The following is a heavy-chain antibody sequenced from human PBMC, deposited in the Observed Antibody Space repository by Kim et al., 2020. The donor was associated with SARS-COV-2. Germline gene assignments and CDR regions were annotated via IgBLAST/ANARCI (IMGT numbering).Heavy chain of an antibody. CDR1: GFTFGDYA. J-gene: IGHJ6*02. V-gene: IGHV3-9*01. Sequence: GGSLRLSCAASGFTFGDYAMHWVRQAPGKGLEWVSSISWNGDTIAYADSVQGRFTISRDNAKNSLYLQMNSLRAEDTALYHCAKGSHVSAGGYDHYGMDVWGQGTTVTVSS. D-gene: IGHD3-16*01. CDR2: ISWNGDTI. CDR3: AKGSHVSAGGYDHYGMDV.